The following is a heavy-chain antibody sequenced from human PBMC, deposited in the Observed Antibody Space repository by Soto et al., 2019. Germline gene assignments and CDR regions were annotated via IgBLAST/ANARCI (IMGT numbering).Heavy chain of an antibody. V-gene: IGHV1-69*05. CDR3: ARAGATMIGVGDALDI. CDR2: IIPIFGTA. CDR1: GGTFSSYA. D-gene: IGHD3-22*01. Sequence: QVQLVQSGAEVKKPGSSVKVSCKASGGTFSSYAISWVRQAPGQGLEWMGGIIPIFGTANYAQKFQGRVTITXXEXTXRAYMELSSLRSEDRAVYYCARAGATMIGVGDALDIWGQGTMVTVSS. J-gene: IGHJ3*02.